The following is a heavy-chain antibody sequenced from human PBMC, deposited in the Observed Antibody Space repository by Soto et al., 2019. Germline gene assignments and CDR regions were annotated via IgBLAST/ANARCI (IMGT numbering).Heavy chain of an antibody. CDR3: EGWGGSYNFDY. CDR1: GFTFTTYS. Sequence: PAGSLSLSSASSGFTFTTYSMSWVRQAPGKGREWVSSISSSSSYIYYADSVKGRFTISRDNAKNSLYLQMNSLRAEDTAVYYCEGWGGSYNFDYWGQGTLVTVSS. CDR2: ISSSSSYI. D-gene: IGHD1-26*01. J-gene: IGHJ4*02. V-gene: IGHV3-21*01.